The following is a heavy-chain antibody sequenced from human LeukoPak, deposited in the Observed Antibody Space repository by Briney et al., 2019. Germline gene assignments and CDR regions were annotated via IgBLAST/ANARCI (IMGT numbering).Heavy chain of an antibody. CDR2: IHYSGST. CDR1: GDSISSSSYY. D-gene: IGHD2-2*01. V-gene: IGHV4-39*01. CDR3: ARHSNGGCTNTRCHIDY. Sequence: PSETLSLTCTVSGDSISSSSYYWGWIRQPPGKGLEWIGTIHYSGSTYYNTSLKSRVTMSVDTSKNQFSLKLSSVTAADTAVYYCARHSNGGCTNTRCHIDYWGQGTLVTVSS. J-gene: IGHJ4*02.